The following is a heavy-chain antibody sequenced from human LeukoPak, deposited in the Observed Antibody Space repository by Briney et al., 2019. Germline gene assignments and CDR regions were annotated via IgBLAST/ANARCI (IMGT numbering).Heavy chain of an antibody. CDR3: AKDYDSSGYYDY. Sequence: GGSLRLSCVASGLTFSSHAMTWVRQTPGKGLEWVAVISYDGSNKYYADSVKGRFTISRDNSKNTLYLQMDSLRAEDTAVYYCAKDYDSSGYYDYWGQGTLVTVSS. V-gene: IGHV3-30*18. CDR1: GLTFSSHA. CDR2: ISYDGSNK. J-gene: IGHJ4*02. D-gene: IGHD3-22*01.